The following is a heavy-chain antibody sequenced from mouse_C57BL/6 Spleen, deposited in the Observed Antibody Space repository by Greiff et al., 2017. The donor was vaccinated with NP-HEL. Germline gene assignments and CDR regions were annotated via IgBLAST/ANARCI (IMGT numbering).Heavy chain of an antibody. D-gene: IGHD2-4*01. J-gene: IGHJ2*01. Sequence: EVQGVESGGGLVKPGGSLKLSCAASGFTFSSYAMSWVRQTPEKRLEWVATISDGGSYTYYPDNVKGRFTISRDNAKNNLYLQMSHLKSEDTAMYYCARGRIYYDYDVYFDYWGQGTTLTVSS. V-gene: IGHV5-4*01. CDR1: GFTFSSYA. CDR2: ISDGGSYT. CDR3: ARGRIYYDYDVYFDY.